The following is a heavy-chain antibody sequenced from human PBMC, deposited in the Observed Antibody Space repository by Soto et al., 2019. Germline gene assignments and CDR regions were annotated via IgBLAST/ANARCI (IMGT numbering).Heavy chain of an antibody. J-gene: IGHJ4*01. V-gene: IGHV4-31*03. CDR2: IYYGGSN. CDR3: ARGGYYYENSGQNAYEY. Sequence: SETLSLTCTVSGGSLSSGGYSCGWILHHPGKGLGWIGYIYYGGSNYYNPSLKSRATISGDTSKNQFSLKMRSVTAADTAVYYCARGGYYYENSGQNAYEYWGQGIMVTVSS. CDR1: GGSLSSGGYS. D-gene: IGHD3-22*01.